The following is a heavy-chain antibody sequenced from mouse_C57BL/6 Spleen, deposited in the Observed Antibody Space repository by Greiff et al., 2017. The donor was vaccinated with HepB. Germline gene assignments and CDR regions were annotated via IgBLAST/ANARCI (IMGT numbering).Heavy chain of an antibody. Sequence: VQLQQSGAELARPGASVKLSCKASGYTFTSYGISWVKQRTGQGLEWIGEINPRSGNTYYNEKFKGRATLTGDKSDSTAYMELRSLTSEDSAIYFCTRSYYCNCEGYFDVWGTGTTVTVAS. CDR3: TRSYYCNCEGYFDV. CDR1: GYTFTSYG. J-gene: IGHJ1*03. D-gene: IGHD2-10*01. CDR2: INPRSGNT. V-gene: IGHV1-81*01.